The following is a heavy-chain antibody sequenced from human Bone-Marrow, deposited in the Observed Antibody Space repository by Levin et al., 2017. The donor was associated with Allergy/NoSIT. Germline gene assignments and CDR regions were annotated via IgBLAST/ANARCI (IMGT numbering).Heavy chain of an antibody. CDR2: IWHDRSNK. D-gene: IGHD3-10*01. CDR1: GFTFSDYG. Sequence: LSLTCAASGFTFSDYGMHWVRQAPGKGLEWVAVIWHDRSNKFHEESVKGRFSISRDNSKNTLYLQMNSLRVEDTAVYYCARAPGSYYYYYMDVWGKGTSVTVS. CDR3: ARAPGSYYYYYMDV. J-gene: IGHJ6*03. V-gene: IGHV3-33*01.